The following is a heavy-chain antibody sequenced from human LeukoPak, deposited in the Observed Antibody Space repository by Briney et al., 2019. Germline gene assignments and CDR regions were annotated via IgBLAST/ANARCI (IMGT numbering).Heavy chain of an antibody. CDR1: GGSISSYY. J-gene: IGHJ5*01. D-gene: IGHD2-15*01. CDR2: VTGSGGDT. CDR3: ARGTLAHCSGASCYPLDS. Sequence: TSETLSLTCTVSGGSISSYYWSWVRQTPGKGLECVSVVTGSGGDTYYTGSVNGRFTISRDNSKNTLYLQMNSLRAEDTAVYYCARGTLAHCSGASCYPLDSWGQGTLVTVSS. V-gene: IGHV3-23*01.